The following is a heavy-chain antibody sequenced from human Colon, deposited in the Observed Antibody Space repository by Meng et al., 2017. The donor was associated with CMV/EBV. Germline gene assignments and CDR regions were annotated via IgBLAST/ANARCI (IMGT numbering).Heavy chain of an antibody. CDR2: MSYDESKT. Sequence: GESLKISCAASGPMFRKYAMHWVRQAPGKGLEWVALMSYDESKTYYADSVQGRFTISRDISAETLYLEMNNLTPEDTAVYYCARPRGTYYYGTGMDVWGQGTTVTVSS. V-gene: IGHV3-30*04. J-gene: IGHJ6*02. D-gene: IGHD3-10*01. CDR3: ARPRGTYYYGTGMDV. CDR1: GPMFRKYA.